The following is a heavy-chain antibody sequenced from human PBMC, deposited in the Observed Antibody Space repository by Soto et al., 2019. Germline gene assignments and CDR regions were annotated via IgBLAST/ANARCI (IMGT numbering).Heavy chain of an antibody. D-gene: IGHD5-12*01. V-gene: IGHV1-2*04. CDR3: ARERGGATATLDYYYFDMDV. CDR1: GDSFNDYY. CDR2: INPNGGVT. Sequence: QVQLVQSGAEVRKPGASVTVSCRSSGDSFNDYYIHWVRQAPGQGIEWMGWINPNGGVTKYAQKFQGWVSMTRDTYIRTVYMQLSRLRSDNTAVYYCARERGGATATLDYYYFDMDVWGIGTTVSVSS. J-gene: IGHJ6*03.